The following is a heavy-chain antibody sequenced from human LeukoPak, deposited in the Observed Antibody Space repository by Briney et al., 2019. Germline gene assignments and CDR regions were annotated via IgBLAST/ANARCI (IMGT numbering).Heavy chain of an antibody. V-gene: IGHV3-23*01. CDR3: AKAASRMYYYGSGSSYPYYFDY. CDR1: GFTFSSYA. D-gene: IGHD3-10*01. CDR2: ISGSGGST. J-gene: IGHJ4*02. Sequence: PGGSLRLSCAASGFTFSSYAMSWVRQAPGKGREWVSAISGSGGSTYYADSVKGRFTISRDNSKNTLYLQMNSLRAEDTAVYYCAKAASRMYYYGSGSSYPYYFDYWGQGTLVTVYS.